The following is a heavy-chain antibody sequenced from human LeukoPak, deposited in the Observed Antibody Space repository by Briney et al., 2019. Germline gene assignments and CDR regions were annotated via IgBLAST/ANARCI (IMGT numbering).Heavy chain of an antibody. CDR3: ARQPQSYYSYYMDV. J-gene: IGHJ6*03. Sequence: SETLSLTCTVSGCPISSYYWSWIRQPAGKGLEWIGRIYTSGSTNDNPSLKSRVTMSLDTSKNQFSLKLSSFPAAHTAVYYCARQPQSYYSYYMDVWGKGNTVTVSS. CDR1: GCPISSYY. V-gene: IGHV4-4*07. CDR2: IYTSGST.